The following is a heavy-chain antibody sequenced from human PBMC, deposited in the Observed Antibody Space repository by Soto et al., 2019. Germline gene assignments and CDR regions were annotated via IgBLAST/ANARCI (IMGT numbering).Heavy chain of an antibody. Sequence: GGSLRLSCAASGFTFSSYGMHWVRQAPGKGLEWVAVIWYDGSNKYYADSVKGRFTISRDNSKNTLYLQMNSLRAEDTAVYYCARDSQSYYADKYYYYGMDVWGQGTTVTV. V-gene: IGHV3-33*01. D-gene: IGHD1-26*01. CDR3: ARDSQSYYADKYYYYGMDV. J-gene: IGHJ6*02. CDR1: GFTFSSYG. CDR2: IWYDGSNK.